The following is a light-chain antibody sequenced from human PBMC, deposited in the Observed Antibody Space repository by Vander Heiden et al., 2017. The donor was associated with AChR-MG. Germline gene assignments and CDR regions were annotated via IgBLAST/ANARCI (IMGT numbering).Light chain of an antibody. J-gene: IGKJ4*01. CDR1: QSVSNY. V-gene: IGKV3-11*01. CDR3: QQRSNWPLT. CDR2: DAS. Sequence: EIVLTQSPATLSLSPGERATLSFRASQSVSNYLAWYQQKPGQAPRLLIYDASNRVTGIPARFSGSGSATDFTLTISSLEPEDCAVYYCQQRSNWPLTFGGGTKVEIK.